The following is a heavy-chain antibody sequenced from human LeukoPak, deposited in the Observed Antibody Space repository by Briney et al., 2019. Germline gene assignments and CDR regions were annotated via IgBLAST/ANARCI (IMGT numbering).Heavy chain of an antibody. CDR1: GFTVSSNS. J-gene: IGHJ6*03. V-gene: IGHV3-53*01. Sequence: GGSLRLSCTVSGFTVSSNSMSWVRQAPGKGLEWVSFIYSSVTHYSDSVKGRFTISRDNSKNTLCLQMNSRRAEDTAVYYCAREGADGSGYYYYMDVWGKGTTVTVSS. CDR2: IYSSVT. CDR3: AREGADGSGYYYYMDV. D-gene: IGHD3-10*01.